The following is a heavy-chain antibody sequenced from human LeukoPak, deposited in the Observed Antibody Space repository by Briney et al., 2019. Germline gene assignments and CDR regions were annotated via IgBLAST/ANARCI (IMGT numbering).Heavy chain of an antibody. CDR1: GFSFSSYS. CDR2: ISSSSSYI. CDR3: ARDIAVAGRNFDY. J-gene: IGHJ4*02. Sequence: GGSLRLSCAASGFSFSSYSMNWVRQAPGKGLEWVSSISSSSSYIYYADSVKGRFTISRDNAKNSLYLQMNSLRAEDTAVYYCARDIAVAGRNFDYWGQGTLVTVSS. D-gene: IGHD6-19*01. V-gene: IGHV3-21*01.